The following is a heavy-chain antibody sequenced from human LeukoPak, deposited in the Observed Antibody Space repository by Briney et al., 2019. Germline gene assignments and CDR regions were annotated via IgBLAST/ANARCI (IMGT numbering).Heavy chain of an antibody. V-gene: IGHV1-2*02. J-gene: IGHJ6*03. CDR2: INPNSGGT. D-gene: IGHD3-10*01. CDR1: GYTFTGYY. Sequence: GASVKVSCKASGYTFTGYYMHWVRQAPGQGLEWMGWINPNSGGTNYAQKFQGRVTMTRDTSISTAYMELSRLRSDDTAVYYCARAYYYGSGSRWYYYMDVWGKGTTVTISS. CDR3: ARAYYYGSGSRWYYYMDV.